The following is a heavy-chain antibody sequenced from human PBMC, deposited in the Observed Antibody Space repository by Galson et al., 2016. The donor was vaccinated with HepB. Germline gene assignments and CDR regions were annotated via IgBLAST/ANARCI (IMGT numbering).Heavy chain of an antibody. J-gene: IGHJ4*02. D-gene: IGHD1-26*01. CDR2: VYPSGST. CDR3: ARVSKWEPHFDY. Sequence: PGKGLEWIGEVYPSGSTNYNPSLKSRVTISIGKSKNNFSLNLTSVTAADTAVYYCARVSKWEPHFDYWGQGTLVAVSS. V-gene: IGHV4-4*02.